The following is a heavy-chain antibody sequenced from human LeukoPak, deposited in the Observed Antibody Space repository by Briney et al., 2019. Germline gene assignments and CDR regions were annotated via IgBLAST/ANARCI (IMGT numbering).Heavy chain of an antibody. CDR3: ARKYSSTWYDALDI. J-gene: IGHJ3*02. D-gene: IGHD6-13*01. CDR1: GDTVSSNSAA. Sequence: SQALSLTCAISGDTVSSNSAAWNWIRQSPSRGLEWLGRTYYRSKWYNDYAASVKSRISINPDTSKNHFSLQLNSVTPEDTAVYYCARKYSSTWYDALDIWGQGTMVTVSS. CDR2: TYYRSKWYN. V-gene: IGHV6-1*01.